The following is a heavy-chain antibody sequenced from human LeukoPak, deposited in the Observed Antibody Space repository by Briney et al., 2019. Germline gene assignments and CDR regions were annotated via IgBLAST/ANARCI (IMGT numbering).Heavy chain of an antibody. Sequence: PSETLSLTCTVSGGSISSGGYYWSWIRQHPGKGLEWIGYIYYSGSTYYNPSLKSRVTISVDTSKNQFSLKLSSVTAADTAVHYCARGVSRWYYGSGSYPNWFDPWGQGTLVTVSS. CDR2: IYYSGST. CDR3: ARGVSRWYYGSGSYPNWFDP. V-gene: IGHV4-31*03. CDR1: GGSISSGGYY. J-gene: IGHJ5*02. D-gene: IGHD3-10*01.